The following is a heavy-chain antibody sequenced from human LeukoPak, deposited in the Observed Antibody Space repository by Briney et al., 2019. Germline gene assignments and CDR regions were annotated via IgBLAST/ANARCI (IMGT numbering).Heavy chain of an antibody. CDR3: ASSPYYYDSSGYYEFDY. D-gene: IGHD3-22*01. J-gene: IGHJ4*02. CDR2: IYYSGST. Sequence: SETLSLTCTVSGGSISSYYWSWIRQPPGKGLEWIGYIYYSGSTNYNPSLKSRVTISVDTSKNQFSLKLSSVTAADTAVYYCASSPYYYDSSGYYEFDYWGQGTLATVSS. V-gene: IGHV4-59*01. CDR1: GGSISSYY.